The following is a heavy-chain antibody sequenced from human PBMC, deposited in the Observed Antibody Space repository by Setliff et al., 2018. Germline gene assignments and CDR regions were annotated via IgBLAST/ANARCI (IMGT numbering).Heavy chain of an antibody. Sequence: SETLSLTCTVSGASINSLSWWSWVRQPPGKGLEWIGEIYHDGNDKYTPSVHYSPSLKSRVTMSVDKSKNQFSLKLSSVTAADTAVYYCARVSGFLYVDVWGKGTTVTVSS. CDR2: IYHDGND. J-gene: IGHJ6*03. D-gene: IGHD3-3*01. CDR1: GASINSLSW. CDR3: ARVSGFLYVDV. V-gene: IGHV4-4*02.